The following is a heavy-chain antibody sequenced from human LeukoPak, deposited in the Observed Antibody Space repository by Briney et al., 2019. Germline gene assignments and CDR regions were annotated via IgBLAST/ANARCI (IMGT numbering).Heavy chain of an antibody. CDR3: ARDRIAVAGLGN. D-gene: IGHD6-19*01. V-gene: IGHV3-74*01. J-gene: IGHJ4*02. CDR2: INSDGSST. CDR1: GFTFSSYW. Sequence: GGSLRLSCAASGFTFSSYWMHWVRQAPGKGLVWVSRINSDGSSTSYADSVKGRFTISRDNARNTLYLQMNSLRAEDTAVYYCARDRIAVAGLGNWGRGTLVTVSS.